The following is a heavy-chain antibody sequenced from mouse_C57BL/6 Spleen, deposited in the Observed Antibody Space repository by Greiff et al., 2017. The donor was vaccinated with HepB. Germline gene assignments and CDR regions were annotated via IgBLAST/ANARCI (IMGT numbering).Heavy chain of an antibody. CDR1: GFSLSTSGMG. J-gene: IGHJ4*01. Sequence: QVTLKVSGPGILQSSQTLSLTCSFSGFSLSTSGMGVSWIRQPSGKGLEWLAHIYWDDDKRYNPSLKSRLTISKDTSRNQVFLKITSVDTADNATYYCARDHYYGSSPYAMDYWGQGTSVTVSS. CDR3: ARDHYYGSSPYAMDY. V-gene: IGHV8-12*01. D-gene: IGHD1-1*01. CDR2: IYWDDDK.